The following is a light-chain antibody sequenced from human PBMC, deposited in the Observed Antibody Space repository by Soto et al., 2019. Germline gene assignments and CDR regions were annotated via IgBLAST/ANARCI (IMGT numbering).Light chain of an antibody. CDR2: AAF. V-gene: IGKV1-39*01. Sequence: DIQMTQSPSSLSASVGDRVTITCRASQSISSYLNWYQQKPGKAPNLLIHAAFNLQSGVPSRFSGSGSGTDFTLTISRLEPEDFAVYYCQQYDNSPGYTFGQGTKLEIK. J-gene: IGKJ2*01. CDR3: QQYDNSPGYT. CDR1: QSISSY.